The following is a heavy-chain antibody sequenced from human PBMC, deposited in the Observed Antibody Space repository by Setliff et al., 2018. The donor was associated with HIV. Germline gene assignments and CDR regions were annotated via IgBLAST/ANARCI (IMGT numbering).Heavy chain of an antibody. D-gene: IGHD5-12*01. J-gene: IGHJ4*02. CDR3: AKDPRAAVATICDY. CDR1: GFTFSSYA. CDR2: ISGSGGST. Sequence: GGSLRLSCTASGFTFSSYAMSWVRQAPGKGLEWVSAISGSGGSTYYADSVKGRFTISRDNSKNTLYLQMNSLRAEDTAVYYCAKDPRAAVATICDYWGQGTLVTVSS. V-gene: IGHV3-23*01.